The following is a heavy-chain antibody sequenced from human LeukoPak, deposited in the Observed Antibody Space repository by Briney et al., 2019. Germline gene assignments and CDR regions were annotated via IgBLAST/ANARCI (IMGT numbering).Heavy chain of an antibody. CDR1: GFAFADSA. V-gene: IGHV3-73*01. CDR3: IRHVEWVAHDS. Sequence: GGSLRLFCAASGFAFADSAVHWGRQASGKGLECGGCIRTKYNNYQTIYGASVKGRFVITRDDSGSTASLQMNSLKTEDTAMYFCIRHVEWVAHDSWGQGALVTVSS. D-gene: IGHD6-19*01. J-gene: IGHJ4*02. CDR2: IRTKYNNYQT.